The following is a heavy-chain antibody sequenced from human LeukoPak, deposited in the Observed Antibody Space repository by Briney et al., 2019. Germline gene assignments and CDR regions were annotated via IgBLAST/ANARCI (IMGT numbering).Heavy chain of an antibody. V-gene: IGHV1-2*02. Sequence: ASVKVSCKASAYTFTGYYMHWVRQAPGQGLEWMGWINLKSGGTNYAQKFQGRVTMTRDTSTSTAYMELRRLRSDDTAAYYCARRPNHYDTSGYDYWGQGTLVTVSS. CDR1: AYTFTGYY. D-gene: IGHD3-22*01. J-gene: IGHJ4*02. CDR3: ARRPNHYDTSGYDY. CDR2: INLKSGGT.